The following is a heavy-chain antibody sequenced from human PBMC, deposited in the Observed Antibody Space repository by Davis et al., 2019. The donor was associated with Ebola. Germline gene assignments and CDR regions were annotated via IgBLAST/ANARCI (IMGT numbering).Heavy chain of an antibody. V-gene: IGHV3-21*01. J-gene: IGHJ4*02. Sequence: GESLKISCAASGFTFSSYWMNWVRQAPGKGLEWVSSISSSSSYTYYADSVKGRFTVSRDNSKNTLYLQMSSLRVEDTAVYYCAKVQVVGRAFFDHWGQGTLVSVSS. CDR1: GFTFSSYW. D-gene: IGHD1-26*01. CDR2: ISSSSSYT. CDR3: AKVQVVGRAFFDH.